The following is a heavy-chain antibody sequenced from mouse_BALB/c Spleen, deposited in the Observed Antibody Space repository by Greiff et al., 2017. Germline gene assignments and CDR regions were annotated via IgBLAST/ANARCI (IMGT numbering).Heavy chain of an antibody. CDR3: ARDSNCDEGYVDV. J-gene: IGHJ1*01. D-gene: IGHD4-1*02. V-gene: IGHV2-6-4*01. Sequence: VQVVESGPGLVAPSQSLSITCTVSGFSLSRYSVHWVRQPPGKGLEWLGMIWGGGSTDYNSAHKSRLSISKDNSKSQGFLKMNSLQTDDTAMYYCARDSNCDEGYVDVWGAGTTVTGSS. CDR1: GFSLSRYS. CDR2: IWGGGST.